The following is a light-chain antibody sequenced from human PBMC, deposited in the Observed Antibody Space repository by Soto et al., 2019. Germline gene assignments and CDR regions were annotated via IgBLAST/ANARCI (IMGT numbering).Light chain of an antibody. CDR2: GAS. CDR1: QSVSSSY. J-gene: IGKJ2*01. V-gene: IGKV3-20*01. Sequence: EIVLTQSPGTPSLSPGERATLSCRASQSVSSSYVSWYQQKPGQAPRLLIYGASSRATGIPDRFSGSRSVTDFTLTIIRLEPEDFAVYYCQQYDTSLYTFGQGTKLEIK. CDR3: QQYDTSLYT.